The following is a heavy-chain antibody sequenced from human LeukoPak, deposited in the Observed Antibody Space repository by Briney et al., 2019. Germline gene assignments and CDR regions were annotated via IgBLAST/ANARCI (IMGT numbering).Heavy chain of an antibody. CDR1: GFTFSSYG. CDR3: ARVSSSGWYWGMNIDY. CDR2: IWYDGSNK. D-gene: IGHD6-19*01. V-gene: IGHV3-33*01. J-gene: IGHJ4*02. Sequence: GGSLRLSCAASGFTFSSYGIHWVRQAPGKGLEWVAVIWYDGSNKYYADSVKGRFIISRDNSKNTLYPQMNSLRAEDTAVYYCARVSSSGWYWGMNIDYWGQGTLVTVSS.